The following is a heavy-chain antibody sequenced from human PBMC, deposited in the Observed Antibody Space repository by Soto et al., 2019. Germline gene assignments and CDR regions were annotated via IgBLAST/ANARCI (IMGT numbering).Heavy chain of an antibody. CDR2: ISGSGGST. Sequence: PGGSLRLSCAASGFTFSSYAMSWVRQAPGKGLEWVSAISGSGGSTYYADSVKGRFTISRDNSKNTLYLQMNSLRAEDTAVYYCAKSLYDFWSGLYYYYMDVWGKGTTVTVSS. CDR1: GFTFSSYA. V-gene: IGHV3-23*01. D-gene: IGHD3-3*01. J-gene: IGHJ6*03. CDR3: AKSLYDFWSGLYYYYMDV.